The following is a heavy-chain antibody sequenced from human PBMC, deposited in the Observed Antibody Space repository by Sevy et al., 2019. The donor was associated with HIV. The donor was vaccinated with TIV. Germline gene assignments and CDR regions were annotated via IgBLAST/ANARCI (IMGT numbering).Heavy chain of an antibody. CDR2: ISFSSNYI. CDR3: AREDSKNWRYFDY. J-gene: IGHJ4*02. V-gene: IGHV3-21*01. Sequence: GGSLRLSCAAAGFTFSSYTMNWVRQAPGKGLEWVASISFSSNYIYYTDSVKGRFTISRDNAKNSLYLQMNRLRAEDTAVYSCAREDSKNWRYFDYWGQGTLVTVSS. D-gene: IGHD1-1*01. CDR1: GFTFSSYT.